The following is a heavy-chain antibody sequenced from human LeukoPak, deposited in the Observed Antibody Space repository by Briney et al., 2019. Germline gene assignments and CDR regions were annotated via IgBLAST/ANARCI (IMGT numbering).Heavy chain of an antibody. CDR3: ARGRYSGSYDD. CDR2: ISSTGTTI. Sequence: GGSLRLSCAASGFTFSLYEMNWVRQAPGKGLEWVSYISSTGTTIYYADSVKGRFTISRDNAKNSLHLQMNSLRAEDTAVYYCARGRYSGSYDDWGQGTLVTVSS. D-gene: IGHD1-26*01. CDR1: GFTFSLYE. J-gene: IGHJ4*02. V-gene: IGHV3-48*03.